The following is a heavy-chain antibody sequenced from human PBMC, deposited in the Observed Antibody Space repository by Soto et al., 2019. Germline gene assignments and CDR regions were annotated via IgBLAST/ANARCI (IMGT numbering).Heavy chain of an antibody. CDR3: ATSSFWSGPLYYYYMDV. CDR1: GFTFTSSA. Sequence: SVKVSCKASGFTFTSSAMQWVRQARGQRLEWIGWIVVGSGNTNYAQKFQERVTITRDMSTSTAYMELSSLRSEDTAVYYCATSSFWSGPLYYYYMDVWGKGTTVTVSS. V-gene: IGHV1-58*02. D-gene: IGHD3-3*01. J-gene: IGHJ6*03. CDR2: IVVGSGNT.